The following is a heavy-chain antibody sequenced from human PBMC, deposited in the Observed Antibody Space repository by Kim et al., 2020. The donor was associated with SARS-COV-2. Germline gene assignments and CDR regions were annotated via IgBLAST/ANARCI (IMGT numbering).Heavy chain of an antibody. CDR1: GFTFSTYD. CDR3: AREVFDTISSGWYLDL. V-gene: IGHV3-13*01. Sequence: RGSLRLSCAASGFTFSTYDMHWVRQGAGKGLEWVSATDLIGNTYYADSVKGRFTISRDNAKNSLYLQMNSLRAGDTAVYYCAREVFDTISSGWYLDLWGRGTLVTVSS. J-gene: IGHJ2*01. CDR2: TDLIGNT. D-gene: IGHD2-8*01.